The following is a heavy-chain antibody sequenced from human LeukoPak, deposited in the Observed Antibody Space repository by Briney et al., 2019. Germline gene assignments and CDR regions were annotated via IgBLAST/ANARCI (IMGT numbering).Heavy chain of an antibody. CDR3: ATLTGASCFAF. D-gene: IGHD2-15*01. V-gene: IGHV3-7*01. J-gene: IGHJ4*02. CDR1: GFTFSRYW. CDR2: IKQDGSEK. Sequence: GGSLRLSCAASGFTFSRYWMSWVRQAPGKGLEWVANIKQDGSEKYYVDSVKGRFTISRDNAKNSLYLQMNSLRAEDTAVYYCATLTGASCFAFWGQGTLVTVSS.